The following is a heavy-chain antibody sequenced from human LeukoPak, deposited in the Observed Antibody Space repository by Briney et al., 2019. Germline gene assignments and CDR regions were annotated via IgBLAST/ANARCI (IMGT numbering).Heavy chain of an antibody. V-gene: IGHV1-69*04. J-gene: IGHJ4*02. CDR3: AKDGYYTRVYYFDY. CDR2: IIPILGIA. Sequence: ASVKVSCKASGGTFSSYAISWVRQAPGQGLEWMGRIIPILGIANYAQKFQGRVTITADKSTSTAYMELSSLRSEDTAVYYCAKDGYYTRVYYFDYWGQGTLVTVSS. D-gene: IGHD2/OR15-2a*01. CDR1: GGTFSSYA.